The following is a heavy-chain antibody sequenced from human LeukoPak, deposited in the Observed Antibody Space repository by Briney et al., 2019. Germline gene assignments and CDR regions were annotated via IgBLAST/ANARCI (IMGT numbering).Heavy chain of an antibody. D-gene: IGHD3-10*01. J-gene: IGHJ4*02. CDR1: GYSFTTYR. V-gene: IGHV5-10-1*01. CDR3: ARHGGGFDY. Sequence: GESLKISCKGSGYSFTTYRISWVRQMPGKGLEWMGTIDPRDSYSNYSPSFHGHVTISADKSISTASLQWSSLKASDTAMYYCARHGGGFDYWGQGTLVTVSS. CDR2: IDPRDSYS.